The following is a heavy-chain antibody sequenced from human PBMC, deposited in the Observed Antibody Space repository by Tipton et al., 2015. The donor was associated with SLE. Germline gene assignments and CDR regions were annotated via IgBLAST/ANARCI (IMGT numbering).Heavy chain of an antibody. Sequence: SLRLSCAASGFTFSSYWMSWVRQAPGKGLEWVANIKQDGSEKYYVDSVKGRLTISRDNAKNSLYLQMNSLRAEDTAVYYCARVGYSSAPGHFQHWGQGTLVTVSS. V-gene: IGHV3-7*05. D-gene: IGHD1-26*01. CDR2: IKQDGSEK. CDR3: ARVGYSSAPGHFQH. J-gene: IGHJ1*01. CDR1: GFTFSSYW.